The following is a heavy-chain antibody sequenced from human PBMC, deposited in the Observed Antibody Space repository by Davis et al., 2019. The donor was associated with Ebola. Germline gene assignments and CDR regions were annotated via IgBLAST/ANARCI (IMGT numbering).Heavy chain of an antibody. CDR2: IIPIFGTA. J-gene: IGHJ6*02. CDR1: GGTFSSYA. V-gene: IGHV1-69*05. CDR3: ARPLWTEWVYFPEGYYYGMDV. Sequence: SVKVSCKASGGTFSSYAISWVRQAPGQGLEWMGGIIPIFGTANYAQKFQGRVTMTRDTSTSTVYMELSSLRSEDTAVYYCARPLWTEWVYFPEGYYYGMDVWGQGTTVTVSS. D-gene: IGHD3-3*01.